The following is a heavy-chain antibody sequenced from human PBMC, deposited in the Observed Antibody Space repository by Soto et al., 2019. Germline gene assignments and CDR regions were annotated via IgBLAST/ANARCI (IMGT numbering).Heavy chain of an antibody. CDR1: GFTFSTYA. Sequence: EVQLLESGGGLVQPGGSLRLSCSDSGFTFSTYAMSWVRQAPGKGLEWVSSISTSGDNTYYADSVRGRFTISRDSSKTPLYLQRTALRVEDTAVYYCARNPVLLWFNFDYWGQGTLVTVSS. J-gene: IGHJ4*02. D-gene: IGHD3-10*01. CDR3: ARNPVLLWFNFDY. V-gene: IGHV3-23*01. CDR2: ISTSGDNT.